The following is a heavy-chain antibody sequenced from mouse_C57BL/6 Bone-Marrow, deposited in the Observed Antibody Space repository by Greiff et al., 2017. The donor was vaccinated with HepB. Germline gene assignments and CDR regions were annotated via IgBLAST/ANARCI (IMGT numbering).Heavy chain of an antibody. CDR2: IYPRSGNT. CDR3: ARRGFVDY. CDR1: GYTFTSYG. V-gene: IGHV1-81*01. J-gene: IGHJ2*01. Sequence: VKLMESGAELARPGASVKLSCKASGYTFTSYGISWVKQRTGQGLEWIGEIYPRSGNTYYNEKFKGKATLTADKSSSTAYMELRSLTSEDSAVYFCARRGFVDYWGQGTTLTVSS.